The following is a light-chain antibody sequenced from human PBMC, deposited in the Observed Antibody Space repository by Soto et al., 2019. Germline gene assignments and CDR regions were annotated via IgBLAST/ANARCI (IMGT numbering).Light chain of an antibody. Sequence: EIVLTQSPGTLSLSPGERATLSCMASQSVSSYLAWYQQKPGKAPRLLIYDASNRATGIPARCSGSGSGTDFTLTISSLEPEDFAVYYCQQRSNWPPVFGGGTKVDIK. J-gene: IGKJ4*01. V-gene: IGKV3-11*01. CDR1: QSVSSY. CDR2: DAS. CDR3: QQRSNWPPV.